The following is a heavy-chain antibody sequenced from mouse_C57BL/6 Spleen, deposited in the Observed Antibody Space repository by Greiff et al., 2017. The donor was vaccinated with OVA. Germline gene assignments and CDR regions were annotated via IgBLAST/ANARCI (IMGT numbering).Heavy chain of an antibody. CDR2: IYPGNSDT. Sequence: EVHLVESGTVLARPGASVKMSCKTSGYTFTSYWMHWVKQRPGQGLEWIGAIYPGNSDTSYNQKFKGKAKLTAVTSASTAYMELSSLTNEDSAVYYCTRSRGYGNYWYFDVWGTGTTVTVSS. CDR1: GYTFTSYW. V-gene: IGHV1-5*01. D-gene: IGHD2-10*02. CDR3: TRSRGYGNYWYFDV. J-gene: IGHJ1*03.